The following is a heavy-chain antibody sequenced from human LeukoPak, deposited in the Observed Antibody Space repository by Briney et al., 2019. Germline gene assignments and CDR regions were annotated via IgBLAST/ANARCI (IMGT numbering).Heavy chain of an antibody. CDR2: IRYDGSNK. J-gene: IGHJ4*02. CDR1: GFTFSSYG. D-gene: IGHD6-19*01. Sequence: PGGSLRLSCAASGFTFSSYGMHWVRQAPGKGLEWVAFIRYDGSNKYYADSVKGRFTISRDNSKNTLYLQMNSLRAEDTAVYYCAKVKLAVAGTGSGDYWGQGTLVTVSS. CDR3: AKVKLAVAGTGSGDY. V-gene: IGHV3-30*02.